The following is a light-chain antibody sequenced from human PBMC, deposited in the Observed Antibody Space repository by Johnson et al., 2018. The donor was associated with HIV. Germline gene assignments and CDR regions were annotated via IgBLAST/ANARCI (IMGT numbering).Light chain of an antibody. CDR3: GTWDSRLITNYV. V-gene: IGLV1-51*02. J-gene: IGLJ1*01. CDR2: ENN. Sequence: QSVLTQPPSVSAAPGQKVTISCSGSSSNIGNKYVSWYQQLPGTAPKLLIYENNKRPSGIPARFSGSKSGTSATLGITGLQTGDEADYYCGTWDSRLITNYVFGTGTKVTVL. CDR1: SSNIGNKY.